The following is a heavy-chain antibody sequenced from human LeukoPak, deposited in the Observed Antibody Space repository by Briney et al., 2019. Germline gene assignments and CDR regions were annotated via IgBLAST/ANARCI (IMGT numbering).Heavy chain of an antibody. V-gene: IGHV3-48*03. CDR1: GFTFSSYE. D-gene: IGHD5-12*01. J-gene: IGHJ4*02. CDR3: ARDTRVDIVATIGGGFDY. Sequence: PGGSLRLSCAASGFTFSSYEMNWVRQAPGKGLEWVSYISSSGSTIYYADSVKGRFTISRDNARNSLYLQMNSLRAEDTAVYYCARDTRVDIVATIGGGFDYWGRGTLVTVSS. CDR2: ISSSGSTI.